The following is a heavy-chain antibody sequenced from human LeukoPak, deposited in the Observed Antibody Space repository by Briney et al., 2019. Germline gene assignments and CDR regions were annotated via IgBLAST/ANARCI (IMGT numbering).Heavy chain of an antibody. V-gene: IGHV1-8*01. CDR3: ARAHYYDSSGYSY. CDR2: MNPNSGNT. Sequence: ASVRVSCKASGYTFTSYDINWVRQATGQGLEWMGWMNPNSGNTGYAQKFQGRVTMTRNTSISTAYMELSSLRSDDTAVYYCARAHYYDSSGYSYWGQGTLVTVSS. D-gene: IGHD3-22*01. J-gene: IGHJ4*02. CDR1: GYTFTSYD.